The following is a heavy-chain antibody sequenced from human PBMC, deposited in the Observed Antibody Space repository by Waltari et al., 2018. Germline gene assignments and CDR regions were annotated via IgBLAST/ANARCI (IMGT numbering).Heavy chain of an antibody. CDR1: GFTFSNAW. CDR2: VKSKSDGGTR. J-gene: IGHJ4*02. V-gene: IGHV3-15*01. CDR3: TTLFGDFWSGYFFDF. D-gene: IGHD3-3*01. Sequence: EVQLVESGGGLVKPGGSLRLSCAASGFTFSNAWMSWVRQAPGKGLERVGRVKSKSDGGTRDDSAPVKGRFTISRDDSENTLYLQMNSLKTEDTAVYYCTTLFGDFWSGYFFDFWGQGTLVTVSS.